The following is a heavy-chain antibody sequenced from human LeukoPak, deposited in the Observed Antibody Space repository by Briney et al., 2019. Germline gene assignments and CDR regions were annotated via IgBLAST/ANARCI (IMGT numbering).Heavy chain of an antibody. J-gene: IGHJ4*02. Sequence: ASVKVSCKASGYTFTGYYMHWVRQAPGQGLEWMGWINLNSGGTNYAQKFQGRVTMTRDTSISIAYMELSRLTSDDTAVYYCAGARNYYDSSGSFDYWGQGTLVTVSS. CDR1: GYTFTGYY. CDR2: INLNSGGT. D-gene: IGHD3-22*01. CDR3: AGARNYYDSSGSFDY. V-gene: IGHV1-2*02.